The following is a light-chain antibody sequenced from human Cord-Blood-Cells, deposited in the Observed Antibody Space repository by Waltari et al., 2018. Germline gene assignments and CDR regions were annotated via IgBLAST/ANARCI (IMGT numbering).Light chain of an antibody. CDR3: SSYTSSSTFEWV. V-gene: IGLV2-14*01. J-gene: IGLJ3*02. Sequence: QSALTQPASVSGSPGQSITIPCTGTSSDVGGYNYGPWYQQHPGKAPKLMIYDVSKRPSGVSNRFSGSKSGNTAFLTISGLQAEDEADYYCSSYTSSSTFEWVFGGGTKLTVL. CDR2: DVS. CDR1: SSDVGGYNY.